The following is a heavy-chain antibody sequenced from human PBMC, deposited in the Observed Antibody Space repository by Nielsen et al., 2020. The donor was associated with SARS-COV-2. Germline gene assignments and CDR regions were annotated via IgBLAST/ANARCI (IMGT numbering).Heavy chain of an antibody. Sequence: SLTCTVSGGSISSSSYYWGWIRQPPGKGLEWIGSIYYSGSTYYNPSLKSRVTISVDTSKNQFSLKLSSVTAADTAVYYCAGVLRFLEWLPLNDAFDIWGQGTMVTVSS. J-gene: IGHJ3*02. CDR1: GGSISSSSYY. CDR2: IYYSGST. D-gene: IGHD3-3*01. V-gene: IGHV4-39*01. CDR3: AGVLRFLEWLPLNDAFDI.